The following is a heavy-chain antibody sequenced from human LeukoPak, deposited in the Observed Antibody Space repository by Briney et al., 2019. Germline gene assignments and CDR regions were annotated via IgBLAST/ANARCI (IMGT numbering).Heavy chain of an antibody. D-gene: IGHD6-19*01. V-gene: IGHV3-30*18. CDR2: ISNDGSNK. CDR3: AKDSSRRSGDDAFDI. CDR1: GFTFSSYG. Sequence: GGALRLSCAASGFTFSSYGLHWVRQAPGTGLEWVAVISNDGSNKYYADSVNGRFTISTDNSKHTLYLQMNSLRAEDTAVYYCAKDSSRRSGDDAFDIWGQGTMVTVSS. J-gene: IGHJ3*02.